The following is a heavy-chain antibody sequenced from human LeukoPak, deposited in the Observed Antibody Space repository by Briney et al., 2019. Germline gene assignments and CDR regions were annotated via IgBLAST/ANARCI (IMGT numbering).Heavy chain of an antibody. CDR3: AKDIATVTTPDY. CDR1: GFTFDDYT. Sequence: EGSLRLSCAASGFTFDDYTMHWVRQAPGKGLEWVSLISWDGGSTYYSDSVKGRFTISRDNSKNSLYLQMNSLRTEDTALYYCAKDIATVTTPDYWGQGTLVTVSS. D-gene: IGHD4-17*01. CDR2: ISWDGGST. J-gene: IGHJ4*02. V-gene: IGHV3-43*01.